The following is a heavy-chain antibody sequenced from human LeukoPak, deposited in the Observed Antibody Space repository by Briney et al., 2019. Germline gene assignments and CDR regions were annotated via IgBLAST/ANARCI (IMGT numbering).Heavy chain of an antibody. CDR3: ARAVSGLFDY. J-gene: IGHJ4*02. CDR2: IYYSGST. CDR1: GGSMSPYH. V-gene: IGHV4-59*08. Sequence: SETLSLTCTVSGGSMSPYHWSWIRQPPGKGLEWTGYIYYSGSTNYNPSLKSRVTISVDTSKNQFSLKLSSVTAADTAMYYCARAVSGLFDYWGQGTLVTVSS. D-gene: IGHD6-19*01.